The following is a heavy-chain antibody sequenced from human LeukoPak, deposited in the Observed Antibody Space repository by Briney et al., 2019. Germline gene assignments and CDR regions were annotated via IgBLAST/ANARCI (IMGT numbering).Heavy chain of an antibody. J-gene: IGHJ5*02. Sequence: ASVKVSCKASGYTFTGYYMHWVRQAPRDKLEWMGWINTNSGGTNYAQKFQGSVTMTRDTSISTAYMELSRLRSDDTAVYYCARGSGYSGELNWFDPWGQGTLVTVSS. D-gene: IGHD5-12*01. CDR2: INTNSGGT. CDR1: GYTFTGYY. V-gene: IGHV1-2*02. CDR3: ARGSGYSGELNWFDP.